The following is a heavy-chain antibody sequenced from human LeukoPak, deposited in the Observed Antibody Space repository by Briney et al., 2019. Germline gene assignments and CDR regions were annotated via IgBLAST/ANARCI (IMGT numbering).Heavy chain of an antibody. Sequence: SETLSLTCTVSGGSISSYYWSWIRQPPGKGLEWIGYIYYSGSTNYNPSLKTRVTISVDTSKNQFSLKLSSVTAADTAVYYCARGSCDCSGGSCYPYYYYYMDVWGKGTTVTVSS. CDR2: IYYSGST. CDR1: GGSISSYY. V-gene: IGHV4-59*01. D-gene: IGHD2-15*01. CDR3: ARGSCDCSGGSCYPYYYYYMDV. J-gene: IGHJ6*03.